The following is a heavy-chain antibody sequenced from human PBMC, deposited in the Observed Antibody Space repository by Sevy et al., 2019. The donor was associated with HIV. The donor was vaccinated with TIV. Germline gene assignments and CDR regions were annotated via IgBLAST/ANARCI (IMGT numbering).Heavy chain of an antibody. D-gene: IGHD1-26*01. Sequence: GGSLRLSCAASGFTFSTYAMAWVRQAPGKGLEWVSGITGIDGSTYSADSVKGRFTISRDNSQNTVYLQMNSLRAEDTAVYFCARIGYSGRYFVHPLEYWGRGTLVTVSS. CDR3: ARIGYSGRYFVHPLEY. CDR1: GFTFSTYA. J-gene: IGHJ4*02. V-gene: IGHV3-23*01. CDR2: ITGIDGST.